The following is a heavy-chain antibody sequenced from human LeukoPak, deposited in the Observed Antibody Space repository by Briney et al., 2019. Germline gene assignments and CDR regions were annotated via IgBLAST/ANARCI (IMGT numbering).Heavy chain of an antibody. J-gene: IGHJ4*02. Sequence: ASVKVSCKASGYTFTSYGISWVRQAPGQGLEWMGWISAYNGNTNYAQKPQGRVTMTADTSTSTAYMELRSLRSDDTAVYYCARDTGYCSGGSCYSNYWGQGTLVTVSS. D-gene: IGHD2-15*01. CDR1: GYTFTSYG. CDR2: ISAYNGNT. V-gene: IGHV1-18*01. CDR3: ARDTGYCSGGSCYSNY.